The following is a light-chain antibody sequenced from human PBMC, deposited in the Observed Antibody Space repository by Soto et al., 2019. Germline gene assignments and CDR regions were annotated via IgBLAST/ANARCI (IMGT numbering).Light chain of an antibody. J-gene: IGKJ5*01. Sequence: ETVLTQSPGTLSLSPGEGATLSCRATQAVYSSLLAWYQQKPGQAPRLLIYGASSRATGIPDRFSGSGSGTDFALSISRLEVEDFAVYHCQQYGNAPITFDQGTRLEIK. V-gene: IGKV3-20*01. CDR1: QAVYSSL. CDR3: QQYGNAPIT. CDR2: GAS.